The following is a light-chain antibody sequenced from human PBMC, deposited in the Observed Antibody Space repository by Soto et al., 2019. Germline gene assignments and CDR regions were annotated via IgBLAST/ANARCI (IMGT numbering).Light chain of an antibody. CDR1: SSDVGGYNY. Sequence: QSALTQPPSASGSPGQSVTISCTGTSSDVGGYNYVSWYQQHPGKAPKLVIYEVSKRPSGVPDRFSGSKSGNTASLTVSGLQAEDEADYYCSSFAGISTVFGTGTRSP. V-gene: IGLV2-8*01. CDR3: SSFAGISTV. CDR2: EVS. J-gene: IGLJ1*01.